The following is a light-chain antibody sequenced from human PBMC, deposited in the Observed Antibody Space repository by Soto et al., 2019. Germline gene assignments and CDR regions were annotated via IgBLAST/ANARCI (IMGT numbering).Light chain of an antibody. Sequence: DIQMTQSPSYLSASVGDRVTITCQASQDIKNYLNWYQQKPGKAPKLLIYEASNLETGVPSRFSGSGSGRSFTFTISRLQREDIATYYCQQCDAFITFGGGTRMEIK. CDR1: QDIKNY. V-gene: IGKV1-33*01. CDR3: QQCDAFIT. J-gene: IGKJ4*01. CDR2: EAS.